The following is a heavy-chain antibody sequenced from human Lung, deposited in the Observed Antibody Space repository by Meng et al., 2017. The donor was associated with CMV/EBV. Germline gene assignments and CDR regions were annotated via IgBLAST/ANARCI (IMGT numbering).Heavy chain of an antibody. CDR1: GFTVYNYG. J-gene: IGHJ4*03. CDR2: IRHDGTNK. V-gene: IGHV3-30*02. Sequence: GESXKISCAASGFTVYNYGMHWVRQTPGKGLEWVAFIRHDGTNKYYGDSVKGRFTISRDNSKNTVFLQMNSLRPEETAVYYCAKDLLLFGGANAYFDYWAKGPLAPFP. CDR3: AKDLLLFGGANAYFDY. D-gene: IGHD3-16*01.